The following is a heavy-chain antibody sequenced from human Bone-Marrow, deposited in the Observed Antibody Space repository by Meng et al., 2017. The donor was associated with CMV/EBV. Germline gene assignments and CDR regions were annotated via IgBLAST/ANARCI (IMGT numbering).Heavy chain of an antibody. V-gene: IGHV1-18*01. CDR3: VRDWLDSAYDCFDP. D-gene: IGHD3-16*01. J-gene: IGHJ5*02. Sequence: ASVKVSCKASGYTFTRYGISWVRQAPGQGLEWMGWISAEDGHTNFARRFQDRVSMTTDTSTTTVYMELRSLRSDDTAVYYCVRDWLDSAYDCFDPWGQGILVTVSS. CDR2: ISAEDGHT. CDR1: GYTFTRYG.